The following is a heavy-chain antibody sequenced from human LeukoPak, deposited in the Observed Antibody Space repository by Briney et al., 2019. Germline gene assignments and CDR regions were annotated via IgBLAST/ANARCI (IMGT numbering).Heavy chain of an antibody. D-gene: IGHD3-16*01. CDR1: GYTFTGYY. CDR2: INPNSGGT. J-gene: IGHJ3*02. CDR3: ARDSNGMITFGMDARAFDI. V-gene: IGHV1-2*02. Sequence: ASVKVSCKASGYTFTGYYMHWVRQAPGQGLEWMGWINPNSGGTNYAQKFQGRVTMTRDTSISTAYMELSRLRSDDTAVYYCARDSNGMITFGMDARAFDIWGQGTMVTVSS.